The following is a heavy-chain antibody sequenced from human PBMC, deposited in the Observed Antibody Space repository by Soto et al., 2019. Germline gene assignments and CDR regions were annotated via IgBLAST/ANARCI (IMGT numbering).Heavy chain of an antibody. V-gene: IGHV1-3*01. CDR1: GYTFSNYA. CDR2: INAANGNT. Sequence: QVQLLQSGAEVQKPGASVKVSCKASGYTFSNYALHWVRQAPGQRLEWMGWINAANGNTKYSRKFQGRVTLTMDASATTAYMDLSSLRAEDTAVYYCGRSVVGATGEILYNAMDVWGQGTTVTVSS. J-gene: IGHJ6*02. D-gene: IGHD2-15*01. CDR3: GRSVVGATGEILYNAMDV.